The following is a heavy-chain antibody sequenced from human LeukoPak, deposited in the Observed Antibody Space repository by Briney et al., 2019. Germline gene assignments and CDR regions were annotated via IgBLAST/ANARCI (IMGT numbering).Heavy chain of an antibody. CDR2: ISGSGSSI. CDR1: GFTLSSYA. Sequence: GGSLRLSCAASGFTLSSYAMTWVRQAPGKGLEWVSAISGSGSSIYYADSVKGRFTISRDNSKNTLYLQMNSLRVEDTAVYYCARDGRPLDYWGQGTLVTVSS. J-gene: IGHJ4*02. V-gene: IGHV3-23*01. CDR3: ARDGRPLDY.